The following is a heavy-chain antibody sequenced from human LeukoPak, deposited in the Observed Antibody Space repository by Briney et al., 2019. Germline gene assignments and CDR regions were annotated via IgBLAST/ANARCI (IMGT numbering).Heavy chain of an antibody. V-gene: IGHV4-39*07. CDR2: IHYSETI. CDR3: AGGLGPMAMFYR. Sequence: SETLSLTCTVSGGSISSSNYYWLWLRQPPGKRLEWIASIHYSETIYYNPSLKSKFTISVDTPKTQSSLQLTYVTASATPGFYCAGGLGPMAMFYRWGQGTLVT. J-gene: IGHJ5*02. D-gene: IGHD5-24*01. CDR1: GGSISSSNYY.